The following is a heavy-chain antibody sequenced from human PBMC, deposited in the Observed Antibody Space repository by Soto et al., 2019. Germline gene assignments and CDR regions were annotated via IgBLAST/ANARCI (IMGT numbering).Heavy chain of an antibody. CDR3: ARERSAHKAPRFGFDI. CDR2: IIPILGIA. J-gene: IGHJ3*02. D-gene: IGHD3-10*02. CDR1: GGTFSSYT. Sequence: SVKVSCKASGGTFSSYTISWVRQAPGQGLEWMGRIIPILGIANYAQKFQGRVTITADKSTSTAYMELSSLRSEDTAVYYCARERSAHKAPRFGFDIWGQGTMVTVSS. V-gene: IGHV1-69*04.